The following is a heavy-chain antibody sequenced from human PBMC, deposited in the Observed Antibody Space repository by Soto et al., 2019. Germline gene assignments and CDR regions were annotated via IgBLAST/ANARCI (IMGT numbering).Heavy chain of an antibody. CDR3: ARDFYGSGSYPDY. CDR2: IIPILGIA. V-gene: IGHV1-69*08. D-gene: IGHD3-10*01. J-gene: IGHJ4*02. Sequence: QVQLVQSGAEVKKPGSSVKVSCKASGGTFSSYTISWVRQAPGQGLEWMGRIIPILGIANYAQKFQGRVTXTXDXXTSTAYMELSSLRSEDTAVYYCARDFYGSGSYPDYWGQGTLVTVSS. CDR1: GGTFSSYT.